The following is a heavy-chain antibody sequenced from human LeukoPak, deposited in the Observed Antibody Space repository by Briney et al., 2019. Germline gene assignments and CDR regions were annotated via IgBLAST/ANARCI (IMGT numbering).Heavy chain of an antibody. J-gene: IGHJ4*02. Sequence: GESLKISFQGSGNSFTSYWIAWVRQMPGKGLEWMGIIYPRESDTRYSPSYQGQVTISADKSTTIAYVQWNSLKASDTAIYYCARLSGADGFLDSWGQGTKVTVSS. D-gene: IGHD7-27*01. CDR1: GNSFTSYW. CDR3: ARLSGADGFLDS. CDR2: IYPRESDT. V-gene: IGHV5-51*01.